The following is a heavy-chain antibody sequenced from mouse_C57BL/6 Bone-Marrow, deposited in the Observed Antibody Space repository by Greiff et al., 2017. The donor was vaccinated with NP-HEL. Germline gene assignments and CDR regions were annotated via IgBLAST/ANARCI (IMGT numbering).Heavy chain of an antibody. Sequence: EVQGVESGGGLVKPGGSLKLSCAASGFTFSSYAMSWVRQTPEKRLEWVATISDGGSYTYYPDNVKGRFTISRDNAKNNLYLQMSHLKSEDTAMYYCARDRGYSNYYFDYWGQGTTLAVSS. CDR3: ARDRGYSNYYFDY. CDR2: ISDGGSYT. V-gene: IGHV5-4*01. J-gene: IGHJ2*01. D-gene: IGHD2-5*01. CDR1: GFTFSSYA.